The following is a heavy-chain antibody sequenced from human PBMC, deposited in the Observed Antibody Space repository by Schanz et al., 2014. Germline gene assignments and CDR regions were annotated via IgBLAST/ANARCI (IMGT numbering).Heavy chain of an antibody. V-gene: IGHV3-13*01. CDR3: ARGTDWNLHY. D-gene: IGHD1-1*01. CDR2: IGYLGDT. Sequence: EQLVESGGGLVKPGGSLRLSCAASGFTLSNSDMHWVRQGTGKGLEWVSTIGYLGDTYYPDSVKGRFTVSRDSGQNSLYLQMNSLRAGDTAVYYYARGTDWNLHYWGQGALVTVSS. J-gene: IGHJ4*02. CDR1: GFTLSNSD.